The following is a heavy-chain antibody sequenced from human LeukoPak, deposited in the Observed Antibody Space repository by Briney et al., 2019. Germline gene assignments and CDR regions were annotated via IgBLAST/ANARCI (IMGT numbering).Heavy chain of an antibody. CDR3: AKAVAAAALQRWDY. D-gene: IGHD6-13*01. Sequence: QPGGSLRLSCIASAFTFGTYAMSWVRQAPGKRLEWVSAISGSGGSTYYADSVKGRFTISRDNSKNTLYLQMNSLRAEDTAVYYCAKAVAAAALQRWDYWGQGTLVTVSS. CDR1: AFTFGTYA. J-gene: IGHJ4*02. CDR2: ISGSGGST. V-gene: IGHV3-23*01.